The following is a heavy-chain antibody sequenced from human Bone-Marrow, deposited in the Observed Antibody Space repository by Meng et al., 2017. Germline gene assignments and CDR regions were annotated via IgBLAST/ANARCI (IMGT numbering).Heavy chain of an antibody. D-gene: IGHD3-22*01. CDR1: GFTVSSNY. V-gene: IGHV3-66*01. CDR2: IYSGGST. J-gene: IGHJ4*02. Sequence: GESLKISCAASGFTVSSNYMSWVRQAPGKGLEWVSVIYSGGSTYYADSVKGRFTISRDNAKNSLYLQMNSLRAEDTAVYYCARDCYYYDSSGYCYWGQGTLVTVSS. CDR3: ARDCYYYDSSGYCY.